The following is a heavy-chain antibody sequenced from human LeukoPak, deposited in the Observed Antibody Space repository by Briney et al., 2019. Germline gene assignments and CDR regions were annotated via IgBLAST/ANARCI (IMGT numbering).Heavy chain of an antibody. J-gene: IGHJ2*01. V-gene: IGHV3-53*01. CDR3: ARGGTGGIKGPRYFDL. CDR2: IYSGGST. D-gene: IGHD2-8*02. CDR1: GFTVSSNY. Sequence: PGGSLRLSCAASGFTVSSNYMSWVRQAPGKGLEWVSVIYSGGSTYYADSVKGRFTISRDNSKNTLYLQMNSLRAEDTAVYYCARGGTGGIKGPRYFDLWGRGTLVTVSS.